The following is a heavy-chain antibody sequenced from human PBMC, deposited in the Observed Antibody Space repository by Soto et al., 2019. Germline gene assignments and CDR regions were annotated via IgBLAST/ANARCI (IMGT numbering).Heavy chain of an antibody. CDR2: IYYSGST. CDR1: GGSISSGGYC. Sequence: QVQLQESGPGLVKPSQTLSLTCTVSGGSISSGGYCWYWIRQHPGKGLEWVGYIYYSGSTYYNPSLESRDAFSLDTSKNQSSLTLYYVSAAVTAVYYCAREPSIWGQGTLVTVSS. J-gene: IGHJ4*02. V-gene: IGHV4-31*03. CDR3: AREPSI.